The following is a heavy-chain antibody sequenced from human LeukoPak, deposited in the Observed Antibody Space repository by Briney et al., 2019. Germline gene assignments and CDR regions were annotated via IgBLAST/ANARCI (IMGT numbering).Heavy chain of an antibody. CDR1: GGSISSGGYY. J-gene: IGHJ6*03. Sequence: PSQTLSLTCTVSGGSISSGGYYWSWIRQPPGKGLEWIGYIYHSGSTYYNPSLKSRVTISVDRSKNQFSLKLSSVTAADTAVYYCARSRVYDFWSGYYRSYYYYYMDVWGKGTTVTVSS. V-gene: IGHV4-30-2*01. CDR2: IYHSGST. CDR3: ARSRVYDFWSGYYRSYYYYYMDV. D-gene: IGHD3-3*01.